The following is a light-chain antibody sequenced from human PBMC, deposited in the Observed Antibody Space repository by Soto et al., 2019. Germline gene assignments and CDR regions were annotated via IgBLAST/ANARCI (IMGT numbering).Light chain of an antibody. Sequence: QSVLTQPPSASGTPGQRVTISCSGSSSNIESNTVTWYQQLPGTAPKLVIYSNDQRPSGVPERFSGSRSGTSASLAISDLRSEDEGDYFCAAWDDSLRGVMFGGGTKLTVL. CDR2: SND. J-gene: IGLJ3*02. CDR1: SSNIESNT. V-gene: IGLV1-47*02. CDR3: AAWDDSLRGVM.